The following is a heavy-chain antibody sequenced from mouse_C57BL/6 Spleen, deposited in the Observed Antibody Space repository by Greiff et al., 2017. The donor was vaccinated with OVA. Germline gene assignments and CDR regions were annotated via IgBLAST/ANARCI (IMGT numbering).Heavy chain of an antibody. CDR1: GYAFSSYW. CDR2: IYPGSGGT. J-gene: IGHJ4*01. Sequence: QVQLQQSGVELVKPGASVKISCKASGYAFSSYWMNWVKQRPGKGLEWIGQIYPGSGGTNYNEKFKGKATLTADKSSSTAYMQLSSLTSEDSAVYFCARGAVVANYAMDYWGQETSVTVSS. D-gene: IGHD1-1*01. V-gene: IGHV1-80*01. CDR3: ARGAVVANYAMDY.